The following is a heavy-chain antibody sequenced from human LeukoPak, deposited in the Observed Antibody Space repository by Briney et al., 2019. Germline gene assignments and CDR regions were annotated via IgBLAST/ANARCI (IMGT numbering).Heavy chain of an antibody. V-gene: IGHV1-2*02. CDR3: TRDVGYQQGNYFDC. D-gene: IGHD3-22*01. Sequence: ASVKVSCKASGYSFTGYFFHWMRQAPGQGLEWMGWINPKSGATSYAQKFQGRVTMTRDTSITTAYMELNRLTSDDTAIYYCTRDVGYQQGNYFDCWGQGTLVTVSS. CDR2: INPKSGAT. CDR1: GYSFTGYF. J-gene: IGHJ4*02.